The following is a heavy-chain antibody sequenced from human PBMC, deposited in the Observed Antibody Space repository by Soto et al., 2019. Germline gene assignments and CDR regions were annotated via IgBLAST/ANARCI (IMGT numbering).Heavy chain of an antibody. CDR2: INPNSGGT. Sequence: ASVKVSCKASGYTFTGYYMHWVRQAPGQGLEWMGWINPNSGGTNYAQKFQGRVTMTRDTSISTAYMELSRLRSDDTAVYYCARDQGVVDDAFDIWGQGTMVTVSS. CDR3: ARDQGVVDDAFDI. D-gene: IGHD3-22*01. CDR1: GYTFTGYY. V-gene: IGHV1-2*02. J-gene: IGHJ3*02.